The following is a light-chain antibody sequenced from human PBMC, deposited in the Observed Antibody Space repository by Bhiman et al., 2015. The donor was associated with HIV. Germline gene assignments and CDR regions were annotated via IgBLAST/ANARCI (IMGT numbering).Light chain of an antibody. J-gene: IGLJ3*02. CDR2: GNN. CDR3: AAWDNVLGGLWM. V-gene: IGLV1-50*01. Sequence: QSVLTQPPSVSGAPGQRVTISCTGSSSNIGAGYEVHWYQQLPGAAPKLLIYGNNNRPSGVPDRFSGSKSGTAASLVIAALRSEDEATYYCAAWDNVLGGLWMFGGGTKLTVL. CDR1: SSNIGAGYE.